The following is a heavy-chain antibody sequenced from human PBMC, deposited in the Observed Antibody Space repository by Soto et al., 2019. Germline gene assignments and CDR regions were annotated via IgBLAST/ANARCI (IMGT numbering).Heavy chain of an antibody. CDR3: ARIDGTRAGYGMDV. CDR1: GFSLSTSEKC. J-gene: IGHJ6*02. V-gene: IGHV2-70*01. Sequence: SGPTLVNPTQPLTLTCTFSGFSLSTSEKCVSWIRHPPGKGLEWLALIDWDDDKYYSTSLKTRLTISKDTSKNQVVLTMTNMDPVDTATYCCARIDGTRAGYGMDVWGQETTVTVSS. D-gene: IGHD6-19*01. CDR2: IDWDDDK.